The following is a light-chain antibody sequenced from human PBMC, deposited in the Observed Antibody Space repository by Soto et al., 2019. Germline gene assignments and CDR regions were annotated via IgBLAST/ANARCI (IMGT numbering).Light chain of an antibody. CDR3: SSYTNINTRACV. Sequence: QSVLTQPPSASGSPGQSVTISCTGTSSDVGSYDYVSWYQQHPGKAPKLMIYEVSKRPSGVPDRFSGSKSGNTASLTVSGLQAEDEADYYCSSYTNINTRACVFGTGTKVTVL. V-gene: IGLV2-8*01. CDR1: SSDVGSYDY. J-gene: IGLJ1*01. CDR2: EVS.